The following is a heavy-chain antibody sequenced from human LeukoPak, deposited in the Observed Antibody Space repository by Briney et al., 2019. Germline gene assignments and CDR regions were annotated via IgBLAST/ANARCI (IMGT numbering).Heavy chain of an antibody. CDR1: GGTFISYA. V-gene: IGHV1-69*04. CDR2: IIPILGIA. Sequence: GSSVKVSCKASGGTFISYAISWVRQAPGQGLEWMGRIIPILGIANYAQKFQGRVTITADKSTSTAYMELSSLRSEDTAVYYCATEGDYYDSSGYYPDWGQGTLVTVSS. J-gene: IGHJ4*02. CDR3: ATEGDYYDSSGYYPD. D-gene: IGHD3-22*01.